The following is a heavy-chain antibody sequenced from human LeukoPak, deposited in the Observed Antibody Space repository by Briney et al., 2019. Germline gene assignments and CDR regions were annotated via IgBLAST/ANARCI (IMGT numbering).Heavy chain of an antibody. J-gene: IGHJ3*01. V-gene: IGHV3-30*02. CDR3: ANNRGYNYDPNAFDV. CDR1: GFTFRSYG. Sequence: GGPLRLSCAASGFTFRSYGMLWVRQAPGKGLECVTFISYGGSNKYYADSVKGLFTISRDNSKNTLYLHMSSLGAEDTAVYYCANNRGYNYDPNAFDVWGQGTMVTVSS. CDR2: ISYGGSNK. D-gene: IGHD5-18*01.